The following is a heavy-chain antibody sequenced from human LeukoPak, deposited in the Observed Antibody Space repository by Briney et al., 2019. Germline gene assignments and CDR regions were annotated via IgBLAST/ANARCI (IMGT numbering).Heavy chain of an antibody. Sequence: ASVKVSCKASGYTFTSYGISWVRQAPGQGLEWMGWITPNSGDTKYVQKFQGRVTMTRDTSISAAYMEVSRLRSDDTAVYYCARGWSGRFGELHYWGQGTLVTVSS. J-gene: IGHJ4*02. CDR3: ARGWSGRFGELHY. CDR1: GYTFTSYG. D-gene: IGHD3-16*01. CDR2: ITPNSGDT. V-gene: IGHV1-2*02.